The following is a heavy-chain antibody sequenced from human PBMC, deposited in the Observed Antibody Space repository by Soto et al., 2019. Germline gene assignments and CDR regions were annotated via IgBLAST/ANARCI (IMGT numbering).Heavy chain of an antibody. CDR3: AKGSGGSCYSGMDV. J-gene: IGHJ6*02. Sequence: QVQLVESGGGVVQPWRSLRLSCAASGFNFSNYGIHWVRQAPVKGLEWVAVISSDGGNKYYGDYVKGRFTISRDNSKNTLYLQMNSLRAEDTAVYYCAKGSGGSCYSGMDVWGQGTTVTVS. CDR2: ISSDGGNK. CDR1: GFNFSNYG. V-gene: IGHV3-30*18. D-gene: IGHD2-15*01.